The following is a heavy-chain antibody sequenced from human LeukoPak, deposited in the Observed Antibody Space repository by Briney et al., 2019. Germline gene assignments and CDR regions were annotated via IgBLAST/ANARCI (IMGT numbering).Heavy chain of an antibody. Sequence: TGGSLRLCCAASGFTFSSYARSSVRQAPGKVLEWVSAISGSGGSTYYADSVKGRFTISRNNSKNTLYLQMNSLRAEDTAVYYCAKGTVRAATMNWFDPWGQGTLVTVSS. CDR3: AKGTVRAATMNWFDP. D-gene: IGHD3-10*01. CDR1: GFTFSSYA. V-gene: IGHV3-23*01. J-gene: IGHJ5*02. CDR2: ISGSGGST.